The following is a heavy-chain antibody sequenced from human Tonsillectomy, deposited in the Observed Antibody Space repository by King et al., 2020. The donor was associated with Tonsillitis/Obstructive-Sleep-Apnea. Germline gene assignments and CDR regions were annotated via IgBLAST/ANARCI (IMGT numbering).Heavy chain of an antibody. D-gene: IGHD4-11*01. Sequence: VQLVESGGGLVQPGGSLRLSCAASGFTFSSYSMNWVRQAPGKGLEWVSYIISSSSTIYYAYSVKGRFTISRDNATTSLYLQMNSLRDEDTAVYYCARDTVFYSNPDYYYYYMDVWGKGTTVTVSS. J-gene: IGHJ6*03. CDR3: ARDTVFYSNPDYYYYYMDV. CDR1: GFTFSSYS. V-gene: IGHV3-48*02. CDR2: IISSSSTI.